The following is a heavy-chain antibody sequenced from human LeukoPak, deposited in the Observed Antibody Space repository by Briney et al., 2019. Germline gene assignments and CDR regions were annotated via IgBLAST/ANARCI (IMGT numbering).Heavy chain of an antibody. V-gene: IGHV3-11*04. CDR3: VRNEPPRPYDDSGAYFFF. Sequence: PGGSLKLSCAASGFTFSDYSMTWVRQTAETGLHWISYVSRNGIITSYADSVKGRFTISRDNANNSMYLHMTSLRAEDTAVYYCVRNEPPRPYDDSGAYFFFWGHGIQVTVSS. CDR1: GFTFSDYS. D-gene: IGHD3-22*01. J-gene: IGHJ4*01. CDR2: VSRNGIIT.